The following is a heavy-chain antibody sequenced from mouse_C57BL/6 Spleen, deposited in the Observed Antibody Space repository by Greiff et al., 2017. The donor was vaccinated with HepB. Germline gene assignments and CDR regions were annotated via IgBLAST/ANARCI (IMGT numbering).Heavy chain of an antibody. J-gene: IGHJ3*01. V-gene: IGHV1-42*01. CDR1: GYSFTGYY. CDR3: ARRYYGLAD. D-gene: IGHD1-1*02. CDR2: INPSTGGT. Sequence: VQLQQSGPELVKPGASVKISCKASGYSFTGYYMNWVKQSPEKSLEWIGEINPSTGGTTYNQKFKAKATLTGDKSSSTAYMQLKSLTAEDSAGYYWARRYYGLADWGQGTLVTVSA.